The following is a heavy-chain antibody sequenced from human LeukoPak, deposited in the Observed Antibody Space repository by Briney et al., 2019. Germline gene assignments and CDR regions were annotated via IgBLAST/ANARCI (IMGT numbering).Heavy chain of an antibody. J-gene: IGHJ3*02. CDR1: GFTFSSYA. Sequence: GGSLRLSCAASGFTFSSYAMNWVRQAPGKGLEWVSGISWNSGSIGYADSVKGRFTISRDNAKNSLYLQMNSLRAEDTALYYCAKELRRAFDIWGQGTMVTVSS. D-gene: IGHD4-17*01. CDR2: ISWNSGSI. CDR3: AKELRRAFDI. V-gene: IGHV3-9*01.